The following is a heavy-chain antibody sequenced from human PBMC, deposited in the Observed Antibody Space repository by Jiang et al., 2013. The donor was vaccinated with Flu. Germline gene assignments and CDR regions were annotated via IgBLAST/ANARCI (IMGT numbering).Heavy chain of an antibody. J-gene: IGHJ4*02. CDR3: ARDSLRKGQQPVSNFDY. D-gene: IGHD6-6*01. CDR2: ISAYNGNT. V-gene: IGHV1-18*04. Sequence: GAEVKKPGASVKVSCKASGYTFTSYGISWVRQAPGQGLEWMGWISAYNGNTNYAQKLQGRVTMTTDTSTSTAYMELRSLRSDDTAVYYCARDSLRKGQQPVSNFDYWGQGTLVTVSS. CDR1: GYTFTSYG.